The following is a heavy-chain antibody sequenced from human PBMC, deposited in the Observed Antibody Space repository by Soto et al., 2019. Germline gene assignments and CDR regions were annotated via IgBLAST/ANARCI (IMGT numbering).Heavy chain of an antibody. Sequence: QVQLVQSGAEVKKPGASVKVSCKPSGYTFTSYGITWVGQAPGQGLEGMGWISAYNGNTNYAQKFQGRVTMTTDTSTSTAYMELRSLGSDDTAVYYCASGWFGEFVYQFDYWGQGTLVTVSS. V-gene: IGHV1-18*01. D-gene: IGHD3-10*01. J-gene: IGHJ4*02. CDR1: GYTFTSYG. CDR3: ASGWFGEFVYQFDY. CDR2: ISAYNGNT.